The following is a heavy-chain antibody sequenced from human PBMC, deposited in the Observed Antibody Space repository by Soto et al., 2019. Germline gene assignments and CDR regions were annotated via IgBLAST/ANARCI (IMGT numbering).Heavy chain of an antibody. CDR3: ARAARPPGEYYYYGMDV. V-gene: IGHV5-51*01. CDR2: IYPGDSDT. D-gene: IGHD6-6*01. Sequence: PGESLKISCKGSGYSFISYWIGWVRQMPGKGLEWMGIIYPGDSDTRYSPSFQGQVTISADKSISTAYLQWSSLKASDTAMYYCARAARPPGEYYYYGMDVWGQGTTVTVSS. CDR1: GYSFISYW. J-gene: IGHJ6*02.